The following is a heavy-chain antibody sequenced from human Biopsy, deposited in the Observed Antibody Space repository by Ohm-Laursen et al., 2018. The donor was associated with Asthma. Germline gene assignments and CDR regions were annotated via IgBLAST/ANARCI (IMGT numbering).Heavy chain of an antibody. Sequence: SLTLSCTASGFRFPIYGMHWVRQGPGKGPEWVALISYDGRETGYVDSVKGRFTISRDNFRNTVHLQMSSLRPEDSAVYYCTRDRFYNSVTSESFYYGVDVWGQGTTVTVSS. D-gene: IGHD2-21*02. V-gene: IGHV3-30*03. CDR3: TRDRFYNSVTSESFYYGVDV. CDR1: GFRFPIYG. CDR2: ISYDGRET. J-gene: IGHJ6*02.